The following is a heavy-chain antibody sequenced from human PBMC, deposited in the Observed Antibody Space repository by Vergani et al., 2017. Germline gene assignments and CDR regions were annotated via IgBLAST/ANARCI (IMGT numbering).Heavy chain of an antibody. Sequence: EVQLVESGGGLVQPGRSLRLSCTASGFTFGDYAMSWFRQAPGKGLEWVGFIRSKAYGGTTEYAASVKGRFTISRDNAKNSLYLQMNSLRAEDTAVYYCARSGISGGDYPGGIYYYYGMDVWGQGTTVTVSS. CDR3: ARSGISGGDYPGGIYYYYGMDV. CDR1: GFTFGDYA. V-gene: IGHV3-49*03. J-gene: IGHJ6*02. CDR2: IRSKAYGGTT. D-gene: IGHD2-21*02.